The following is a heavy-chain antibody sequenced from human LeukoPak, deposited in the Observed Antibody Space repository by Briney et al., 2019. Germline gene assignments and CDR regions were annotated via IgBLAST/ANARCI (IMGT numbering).Heavy chain of an antibody. D-gene: IGHD6-6*01. CDR3: ARVHDLPYSSSYGCIDY. CDR1: GYTFTSYY. J-gene: IGHJ4*02. CDR2: INPSGGST. V-gene: IGHV1-46*01. Sequence: ASVKLSCKAPGYTFTSYYMHWVRQAPGPGLEWMGIINPSGGSTSYAQKFQGRVTITRDTSTSTVYMELSSLRSEDTAVYYRARVHDLPYSSSYGCIDYWGQGTLVTVSS.